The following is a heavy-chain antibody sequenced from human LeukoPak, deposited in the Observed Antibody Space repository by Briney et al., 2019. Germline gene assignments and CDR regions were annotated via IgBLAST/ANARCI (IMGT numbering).Heavy chain of an antibody. Sequence: GGSLRLSCAASGFTFSSYSLNWVRQAPGKGLEWVSSISSSSSYIYYADSVKGRFTISRDNAKNSLYLQMNSLRAEDTAVYYCARTVAAAGSDHRYGMDVWGQGTTVTVS. V-gene: IGHV3-21*01. CDR2: ISSSSSYI. CDR3: ARTVAAAGSDHRYGMDV. CDR1: GFTFSSYS. J-gene: IGHJ6*02. D-gene: IGHD6-13*01.